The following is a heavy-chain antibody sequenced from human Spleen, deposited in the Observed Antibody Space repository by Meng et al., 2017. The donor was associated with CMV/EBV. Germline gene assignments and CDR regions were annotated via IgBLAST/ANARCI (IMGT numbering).Heavy chain of an antibody. D-gene: IGHD2-15*01. J-gene: IGHJ4*02. CDR2: INHSGNT. V-gene: IGHV4-34*01. CDR3: ARLGLYCSGSSCYFGDY. CDR1: GGTISDCY. Sequence: GGTISDCYWSWIRQPPGKGLEWIGEINHSGNTHYNPSLKSRVTISVDTSKNQFSLKLNSVTAADTAVYYCARLGLYCSGSSCYFGDYWGQGTLVTVSS.